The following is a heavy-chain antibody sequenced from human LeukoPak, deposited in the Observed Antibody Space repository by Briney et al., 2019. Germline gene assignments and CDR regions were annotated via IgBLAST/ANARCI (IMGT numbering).Heavy chain of an antibody. D-gene: IGHD3-10*01. J-gene: IGHJ3*02. Sequence: GGSLRLSCAASGFTFSSYGMHWVRQAPGKGLEWVAFIRYDGSNKYYADSVKGRFTISRDNSKNTLYLQMNSLRAEDTAVYYGTVRGVIIEDAFDIWGQGTMVTVSS. CDR1: GFTFSSYG. CDR3: TVRGVIIEDAFDI. CDR2: IRYDGSNK. V-gene: IGHV3-30*02.